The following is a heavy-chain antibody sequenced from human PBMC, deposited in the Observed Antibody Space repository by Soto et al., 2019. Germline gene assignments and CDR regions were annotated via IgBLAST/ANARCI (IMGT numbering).Heavy chain of an antibody. J-gene: IGHJ4*02. CDR3: AKVACTAGTCENDF. D-gene: IGHD2-8*02. CDR2: ISGDGTKT. CDR1: GFIFSHYG. Sequence: EVPLWESGGGSVQSGGSLRLSCAASGFIFSHYGMSWVRQAPGKGLEWVSGISGDGTKTYDADSVNGRFTISRDNSKKSVDLHMTNLRVEDTAVYYCAKVACTAGTCENDFWGQGTLANVSS. V-gene: IGHV3-23*01.